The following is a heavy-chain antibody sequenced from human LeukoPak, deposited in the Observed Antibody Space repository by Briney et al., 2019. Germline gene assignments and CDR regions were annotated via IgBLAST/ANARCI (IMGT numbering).Heavy chain of an antibody. J-gene: IGHJ4*02. CDR3: ARRAYSSGWYYFDY. CDR2: IYYSGST. V-gene: IGHV4-59*01. D-gene: IGHD6-19*01. CDR1: GGSISSYY. Sequence: SETLSLTCPVSGGSISSYYWSWIRQPPGKGLEWIGYIYYSGSTNYNPSLKSRVTISVDTSKNQFTLKLSSVTAADTAMYYCARRAYSSGWYYFDYWGQGTLVTVSS.